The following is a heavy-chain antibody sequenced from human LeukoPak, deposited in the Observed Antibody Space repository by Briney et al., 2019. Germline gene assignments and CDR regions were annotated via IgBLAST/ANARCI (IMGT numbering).Heavy chain of an antibody. Sequence: ASQTLSLTCTVSGGSISSGDYYWSWIRQPPGKGLEWIGYIYYSGSTYYNPSLKSRVTISVDTSKNQFSLKLSSVTATVTAVYYCASSNYYYDSSGYRHLFDYWGQGTLVTVSS. D-gene: IGHD3-22*01. CDR1: GGSISSGDYY. J-gene: IGHJ4*02. CDR2: IYYSGST. CDR3: ASSNYYYDSSGYRHLFDY. V-gene: IGHV4-30-4*08.